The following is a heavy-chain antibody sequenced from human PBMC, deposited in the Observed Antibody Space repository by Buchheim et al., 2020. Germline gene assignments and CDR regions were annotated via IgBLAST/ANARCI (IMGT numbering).Heavy chain of an antibody. Sequence: QVRLQESGPGLVKPSQTLSLTCTVSGGSTSSGDYYWSWIRQPPGKGLEWIGYIYYSGSTYYNPSLESRVTISVDTSKNQFSLKLSSVTAADTAVYYCATDRRGYCSSTGCYRGLDYWGQGTL. V-gene: IGHV4-30-4*01. CDR3: ATDRRGYCSSTGCYRGLDY. D-gene: IGHD2-2*01. CDR1: GGSTSSGDYY. J-gene: IGHJ4*02. CDR2: IYYSGST.